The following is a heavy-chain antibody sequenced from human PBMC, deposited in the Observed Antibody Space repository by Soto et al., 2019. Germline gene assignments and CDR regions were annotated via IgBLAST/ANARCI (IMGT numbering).Heavy chain of an antibody. D-gene: IGHD6-19*01. CDR1: GGSISSYY. Sequence: KTSETLSLTCTVSGGSISSYYWSWIRQPAGKGLEWIGRIYTSGSTNYNPSLKSRVTMSVDTSKNQFSLKLSSVTAADTAVYYCARDEVYSSGWYSYYYYYGMDVWGQGTTVTVS. V-gene: IGHV4-4*07. CDR3: ARDEVYSSGWYSYYYYYGMDV. CDR2: IYTSGST. J-gene: IGHJ6*02.